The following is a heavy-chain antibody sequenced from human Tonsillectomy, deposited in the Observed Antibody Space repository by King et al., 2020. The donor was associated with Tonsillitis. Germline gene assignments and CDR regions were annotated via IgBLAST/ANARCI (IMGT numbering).Heavy chain of an antibody. D-gene: IGHD3-3*01. Sequence: VQLVESGGGLVQPGGSLRLSCAASGFSFSDRYMDWVRQAPGKGLEWVGRIKHKPDSYTTEYAAAVEGRFTISRDDSKNSLYLQTNSLKSEDTAVYYCAREGNYDFDAWGQGTLVTVSS. J-gene: IGHJ4*02. CDR1: GFSFSDRY. CDR2: IKHKPDSYTT. V-gene: IGHV3-72*01. CDR3: AREGNYDFDA.